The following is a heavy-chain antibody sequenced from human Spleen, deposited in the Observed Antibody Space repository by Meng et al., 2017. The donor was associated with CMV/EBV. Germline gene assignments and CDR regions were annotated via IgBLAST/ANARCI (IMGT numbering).Heavy chain of an antibody. Sequence: ASVKVSCKASGYTFTGYYIHWVRQAPGQGLEWMGWVNPNSGGTNFAQTFQGRVTMTRDTSISTTYMELSRLRSDDTAVYYCARERFLVPAASPDYYYYGMDVWGQGTTVTVSS. CDR1: GYTFTGYY. CDR3: ARERFLVPAASPDYYYYGMDV. V-gene: IGHV1-2*02. D-gene: IGHD2-2*01. J-gene: IGHJ6*02. CDR2: VNPNSGGT.